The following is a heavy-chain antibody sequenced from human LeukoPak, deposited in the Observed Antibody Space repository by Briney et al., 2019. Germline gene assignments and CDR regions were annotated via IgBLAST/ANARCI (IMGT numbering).Heavy chain of an antibody. CDR3: ARFRGFYYGLDL. CDR1: GSTFSDHY. J-gene: IGHJ6*02. V-gene: IGHV3-72*01. D-gene: IGHD3-10*01. CDR2: IKNKANGYTT. Sequence: GGSLRLSCAASGSTFSDHYMDWVRQAPGXGLEWVGHIKNKANGYTTEYAASVKGRFTISRDDSKNALFLQMNSLKTDDTAVYYCARFRGFYYGLDLWGPGTTVIVSS.